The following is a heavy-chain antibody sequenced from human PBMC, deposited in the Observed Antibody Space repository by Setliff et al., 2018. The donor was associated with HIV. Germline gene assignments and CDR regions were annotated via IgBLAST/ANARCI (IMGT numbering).Heavy chain of an antibody. CDR1: GFTFSSYV. D-gene: IGHD4-17*01. V-gene: IGHV3-64D*09. J-gene: IGHJ6*03. CDR3: VKARVDGDYYYYYYMDV. Sequence: PGGSLRLSCSASGFTFSSYVMHWVRHAPGKGLEYVSAISSNGGSTYYADSVKGRFTISRDHSKNTLYLQMSSLRAEDTAVYYCVKARVDGDYYYYYYMDVWGKGTTVTVSS. CDR2: ISSNGGST.